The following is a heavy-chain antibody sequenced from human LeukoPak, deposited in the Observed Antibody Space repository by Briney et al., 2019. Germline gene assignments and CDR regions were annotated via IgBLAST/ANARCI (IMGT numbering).Heavy chain of an antibody. CDR2: ISSSVSTI. Sequence: GGSLRLSCAASGFTFSSYEMNWVRQAPGKGLEWVSYISSSVSTIYYADSVKGRFTISRDNAKNSLYLQMNSLRAEDTAVYYCARGLPVRGVSTDYWGQGTLVTVSS. J-gene: IGHJ4*02. V-gene: IGHV3-48*03. CDR3: ARGLPVRGVSTDY. D-gene: IGHD3-10*01. CDR1: GFTFSSYE.